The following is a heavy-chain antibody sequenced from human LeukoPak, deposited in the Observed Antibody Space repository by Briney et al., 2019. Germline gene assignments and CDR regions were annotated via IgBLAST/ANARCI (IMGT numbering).Heavy chain of an antibody. D-gene: IGHD1-26*01. J-gene: IGHJ6*03. CDR1: GFTFSNYV. Sequence: GGSLRLSCAASGFTFSNYVIHWVRQAPGKGLEWVSSITSSSSYIYYADSVKGRFTISRDNAKNSLYLQMDSLRVEDTAVYYCARDPYSGNYGAYYYYYMDVWGKGTTVTISS. V-gene: IGHV3-21*06. CDR3: ARDPYSGNYGAYYYYYMDV. CDR2: ITSSSSYI.